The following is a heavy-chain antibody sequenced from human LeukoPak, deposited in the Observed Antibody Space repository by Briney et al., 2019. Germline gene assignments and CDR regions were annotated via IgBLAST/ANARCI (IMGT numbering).Heavy chain of an antibody. D-gene: IGHD3-22*01. CDR2: INPSGGST. J-gene: IGHJ6*03. V-gene: IGHV1-46*01. Sequence: ASVKVYCKASGYTFTSYYMQWVRQAPGQGLEWMGIINPSGGSTSYAQKFQGIVTMNRDTSTSTVYMELSSLRSEDTAVYYCARANRVTMIVSNYYYYYYMDVWGKGTTVTVSS. CDR1: GYTFTSYY. CDR3: ARANRVTMIVSNYYYYYYMDV.